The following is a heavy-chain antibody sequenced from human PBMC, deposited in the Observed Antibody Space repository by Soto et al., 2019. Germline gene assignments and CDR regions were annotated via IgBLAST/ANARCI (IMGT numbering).Heavy chain of an antibody. J-gene: IGHJ4*02. CDR3: PGGYDILKNLDY. CDR1: GFTFSSYA. CDR2: ISGSGGST. V-gene: IGHV3-23*01. D-gene: IGHD3-9*01. Sequence: GGSLRLSCAASGFTFSSYAMSWVRQAPGKGLEWVSAISGSGGSTYYADSVKGRFTISRDNSKNTLYLQMNSLRAEDTAVYYCPGGYDILKNLDYWGQGTLVTVSS.